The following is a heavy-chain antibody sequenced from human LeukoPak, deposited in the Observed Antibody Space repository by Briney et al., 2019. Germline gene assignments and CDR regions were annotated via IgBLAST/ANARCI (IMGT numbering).Heavy chain of an antibody. CDR2: ISPNSGGT. CDR1: GYTVTGYY. Sequence: ASVKVSCKASGYTVTGYYMHWVRQAPGQGLEWMGWISPNSGGTNYAQKFQGRVTMTRDTSISTAYMELSRLRSDDTAVYYCATEDFWSGYQNDYWGQGTLVTVSS. V-gene: IGHV1-2*02. D-gene: IGHD3-3*01. CDR3: ATEDFWSGYQNDY. J-gene: IGHJ4*02.